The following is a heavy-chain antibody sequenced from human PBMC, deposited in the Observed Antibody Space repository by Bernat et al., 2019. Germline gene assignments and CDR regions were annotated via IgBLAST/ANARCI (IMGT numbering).Heavy chain of an antibody. J-gene: IGHJ4*02. CDR2: ITDSGGST. D-gene: IGHD1-26*01. Sequence: EVQLVESGGGLVQPGGSLRLSCAASGFTFSSYAMSWVRQAPGKGLEWVSTITDSGGSTDYADCVRGRFTVSRDNSKNTLYLQMSSLRAEDTAVYYCAKAYSGILRGNFDFWGQGTLVTVSS. V-gene: IGHV3-23*04. CDR1: GFTFSSYA. CDR3: AKAYSGILRGNFDF.